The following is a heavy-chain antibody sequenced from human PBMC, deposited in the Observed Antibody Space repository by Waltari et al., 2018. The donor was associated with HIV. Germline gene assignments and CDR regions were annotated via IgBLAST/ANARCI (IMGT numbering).Heavy chain of an antibody. CDR1: GFTFSSYS. Sequence: EVQLVESGGGLVQPGGSLRLSCAASGFTFSSYSVNWVRQAPGKGLGWVSYISSSGRALYYADSVKGRFSISRDNAKNSLYLQLNSLRGEDTAVYYCARDRQFAFDYWGQGTLVTVSS. J-gene: IGHJ4*02. D-gene: IGHD2-15*01. CDR2: ISSSGRAL. V-gene: IGHV3-48*01. CDR3: ARDRQFAFDY.